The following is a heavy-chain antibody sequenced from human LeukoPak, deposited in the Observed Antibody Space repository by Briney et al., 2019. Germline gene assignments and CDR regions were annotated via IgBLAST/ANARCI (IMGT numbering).Heavy chain of an antibody. CDR2: IYYSGST. CDR1: GGSISSYY. D-gene: IGHD6-19*01. Sequence: SETLSLTCTVSGGSISSYYWSWIRQPPGKGLEWIGYIYYSGSTNYNPSLKSRVTVSVDTSKNQFSLKLSSVTAADTAVYYCARKGTTRVAGPDYWGQGTLVTVSS. V-gene: IGHV4-59*01. J-gene: IGHJ4*02. CDR3: ARKGTTRVAGPDY.